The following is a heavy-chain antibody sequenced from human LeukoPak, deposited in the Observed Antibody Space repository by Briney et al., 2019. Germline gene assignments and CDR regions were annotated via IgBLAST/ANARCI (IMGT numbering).Heavy chain of an antibody. CDR2: INHSGST. CDR1: GGSFSGYY. V-gene: IGHV4-34*01. Sequence: PSETLSLTCAVYGGSFSGYYWSGIRQPPGKGLEWIGEINHSGSTNYNPSLKSRVTLSVDTSKNQFSLKLSSVTAADTAVYYCARGPSNDYWGQGTLVTVSS. CDR3: ARGPSNDY. J-gene: IGHJ4*02.